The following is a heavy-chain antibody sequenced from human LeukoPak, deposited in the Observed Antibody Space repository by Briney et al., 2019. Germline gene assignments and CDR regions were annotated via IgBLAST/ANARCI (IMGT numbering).Heavy chain of an antibody. V-gene: IGHV3-9*01. CDR2: ISWNSGSI. J-gene: IGHJ6*02. CDR1: GFTFDDYA. CDR3: AKAPVSRIYYGMDV. Sequence: PGGSLRLSCAASGFTFDDYAMHWVRHAPGKGLEWVSGISWNSGSIGYADSAKGRFTISRDNAKNSLYLQMNSLRAEDTALYYCAKAPVSRIYYGMDVWGQGTTVTVSS. D-gene: IGHD4-11*01.